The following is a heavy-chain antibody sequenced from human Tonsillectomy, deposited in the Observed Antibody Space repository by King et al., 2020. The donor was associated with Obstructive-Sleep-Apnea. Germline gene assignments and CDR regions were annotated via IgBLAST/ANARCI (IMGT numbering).Heavy chain of an antibody. J-gene: IGHJ4*02. Sequence: VQLVESGGGLVRPGGSLRLSCAASGFSFSTYWMTWVRQAPGQGLEWVANIRQDGTEMYYVDSVQGRFTISRDNAKNSLYLQMNSLRAEDTAVYYCSREKENDTFGYSHYFDYWGQGTLVTVSS. D-gene: IGHD3-22*01. CDR1: GFSFSTYW. V-gene: IGHV3-7*03. CDR3: SREKENDTFGYSHYFDY. CDR2: IRQDGTEM.